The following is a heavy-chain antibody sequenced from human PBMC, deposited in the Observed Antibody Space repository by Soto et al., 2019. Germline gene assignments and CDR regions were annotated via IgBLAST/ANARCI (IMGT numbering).Heavy chain of an antibody. Sequence: GGSLRLSCAASGFTFSSYSMNWVRQAPGKGLEWVSSISSSSSYIYYADSVKGRFTISRDNAKNSLYLQMNSLRAEDTAVYYCARVPTYGSGSYYNPDNYYYYGMDVWGQGTTVTVSS. CDR3: ARVPTYGSGSYYNPDNYYYYGMDV. D-gene: IGHD3-10*01. CDR2: ISSSSSYI. J-gene: IGHJ6*02. CDR1: GFTFSSYS. V-gene: IGHV3-21*01.